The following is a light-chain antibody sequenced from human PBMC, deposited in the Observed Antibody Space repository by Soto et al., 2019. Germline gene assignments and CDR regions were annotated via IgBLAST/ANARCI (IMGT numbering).Light chain of an antibody. CDR2: YDF. CDR3: QVWDTTNDHPI. CDR1: NIGDKA. J-gene: IGLJ2*01. V-gene: IGLV3-21*04. Sequence: SYVLTQRPSVSVAPEQTARITCGGVNIGDKAVHWYQHRPGQAPVLVIFYDFERPSGMHERFSGSNSGNTATLTISRVEAGDEADYYCQVWDTTNDHPIFGGGTKLTVL.